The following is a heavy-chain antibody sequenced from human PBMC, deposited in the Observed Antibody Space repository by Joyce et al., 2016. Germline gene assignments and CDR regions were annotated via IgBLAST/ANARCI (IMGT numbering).Heavy chain of an antibody. Sequence: QGQLVESGGGVVQPGRSLRLSCAASGFTFSNYGMDWVRQGPGKGVEWVAVISYDGSNKHYGDSVKGRFTISRDNSKNTLYLQMNSLRAEDTAVYYCAGGILTGYFDYWGQGTLVTVSS. V-gene: IGHV3-30*03. CDR2: ISYDGSNK. CDR3: AGGILTGYFDY. D-gene: IGHD3-9*01. CDR1: GFTFSNYG. J-gene: IGHJ4*02.